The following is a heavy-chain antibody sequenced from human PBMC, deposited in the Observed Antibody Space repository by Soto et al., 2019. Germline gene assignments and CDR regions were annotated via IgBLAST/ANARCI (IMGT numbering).Heavy chain of an antibody. V-gene: IGHV3-30*18. Sequence: QVQLVESGGGVVQPGRSLRLSCAASGFTFSSYGMHWVRQAPGKGLEWVAVISYDGSNKYYADSVKGRFTISRDNSKNMLYLQMNSLRAEDTAVYYCAKDLANYGDYVGGIEYWGQGTLVTVSS. CDR3: AKDLANYGDYVGGIEY. D-gene: IGHD4-17*01. CDR1: GFTFSSYG. CDR2: ISYDGSNK. J-gene: IGHJ4*02.